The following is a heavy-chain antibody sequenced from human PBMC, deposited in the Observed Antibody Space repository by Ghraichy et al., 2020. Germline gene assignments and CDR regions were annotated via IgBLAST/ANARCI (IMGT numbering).Heavy chain of an antibody. D-gene: IGHD4-17*01. CDR3: VKLPSDYALPTDAFDI. J-gene: IGHJ3*02. Sequence: GGSLRLSCSASGFTFSSYAMHWVRQAPGKGLEYVSAISSNGGSTYYADSVKGRFTISRDNSKNTLYLQMSSLRAEDTAVYYCVKLPSDYALPTDAFDIWGQGTMVTVSS. CDR2: ISSNGGST. V-gene: IGHV3-64D*09. CDR1: GFTFSSYA.